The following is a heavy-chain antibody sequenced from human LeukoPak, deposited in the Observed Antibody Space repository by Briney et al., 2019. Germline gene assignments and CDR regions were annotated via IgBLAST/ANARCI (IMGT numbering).Heavy chain of an antibody. V-gene: IGHV5-51*01. J-gene: IGHJ3*02. D-gene: IGHD4-23*01. CDR1: GYSFTSYW. Sequence: GESLKISCKGSGYSFTSYWIGWVRQMPGKGLEWMGIIYPGDPDTRYSPSFQGQVTISADKSISTAYLQWSSLKASDTAMYYCARSEPYGGNSDAFDIWGQGTMVTVSS. CDR3: ARSEPYGGNSDAFDI. CDR2: IYPGDPDT.